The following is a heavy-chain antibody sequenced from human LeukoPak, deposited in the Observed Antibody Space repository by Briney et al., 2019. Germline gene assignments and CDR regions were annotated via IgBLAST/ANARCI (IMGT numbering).Heavy chain of an antibody. CDR2: ITSAGST. V-gene: IGHV3-66*01. D-gene: IGHD3/OR15-3a*01. CDR1: GFTVSRNY. J-gene: IGHJ6*02. Sequence: PGGSLRLSCAASGFTVSRNYMSWARLAPGKGLEGVSIITSAGSTHYATSVKGRFTISRDNSKNTVYLQMNSLRAEDTAVYYCATRGLSGYYYGMDVWGQGTTVTVSS. CDR3: ATRGLSGYYYGMDV.